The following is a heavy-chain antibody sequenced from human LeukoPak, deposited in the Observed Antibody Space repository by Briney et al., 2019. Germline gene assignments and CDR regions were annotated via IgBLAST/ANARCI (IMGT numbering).Heavy chain of an antibody. J-gene: IGHJ4*02. CDR1: GFTFSSYW. D-gene: IGHD2-15*01. CDR2: ISGSGGKT. V-gene: IGHV3-23*01. Sequence: GGSLRLSCAASGFTFSSYWMHWVRQGPGKGLEWVSAISGSGGKTYYADSVKGRFTISRDNSKNTLYLQMNSLRAEDMAVYYCAKWGCSGGDCYPFDYWGQGTLVTVSS. CDR3: AKWGCSGGDCYPFDY.